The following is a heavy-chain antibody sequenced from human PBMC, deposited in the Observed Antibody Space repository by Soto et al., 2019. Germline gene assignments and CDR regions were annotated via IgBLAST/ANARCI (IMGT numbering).Heavy chain of an antibody. J-gene: IGHJ4*02. CDR2: ISYDGSNK. CDR3: AKGNDILPDVDYFDY. CDR1: GFTFSSYG. V-gene: IGHV3-30*18. D-gene: IGHD3-9*01. Sequence: GGSLRLSCAASGFTFSSYGMHWVRQAPGKGLEWVAVISYDGSNKYYADSVKGRFTISRDNSKNTLYLQMNSLRAEDTAVYYCAKGNDILPDVDYFDYWGQGTLVTVSS.